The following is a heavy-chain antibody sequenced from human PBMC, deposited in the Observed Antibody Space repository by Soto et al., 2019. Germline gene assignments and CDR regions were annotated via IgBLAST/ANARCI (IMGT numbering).Heavy chain of an antibody. CDR1: GYSFIDYY. Sequence: ASVKVSCKTSGYSFIDYYANWVRQAPGQGLEWMGRINPNSGGTKYAQKFQGWVTMTRDTSISTAYMELSRLKSDDTAVYYCARGYSKHWFDPWGQGTLVTVSS. D-gene: IGHD4-4*01. V-gene: IGHV1-2*04. CDR2: INPNSGGT. CDR3: ARGYSKHWFDP. J-gene: IGHJ5*02.